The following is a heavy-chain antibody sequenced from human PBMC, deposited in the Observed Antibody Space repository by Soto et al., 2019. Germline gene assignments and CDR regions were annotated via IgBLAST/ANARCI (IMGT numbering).Heavy chain of an antibody. Sequence: QVQLQESGPGQVKPSETLSLTCTISGGSISVYYWSWIRQSPGQGLEWIGYIYDSGSPYYNPSLKPRVTLSADTSKNQISLKLTSAPAADTAVYFCARGVGSSPPRYWGRGTLVTVSS. CDR1: GGSISVYY. CDR2: IYDSGSP. V-gene: IGHV4-59*01. CDR3: ARGVGSSPPRY. J-gene: IGHJ4*02. D-gene: IGHD3-9*01.